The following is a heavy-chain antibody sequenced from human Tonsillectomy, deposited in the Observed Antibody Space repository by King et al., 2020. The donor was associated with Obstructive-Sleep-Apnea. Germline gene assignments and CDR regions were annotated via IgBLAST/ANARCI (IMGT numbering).Heavy chain of an antibody. CDR2: IYYSGST. V-gene: IGHV4-59*01. Sequence: QLQESGPGLVKPSETLSLTCTVSGGSIRSYYWSWIRQPPGKGLEWIGYIYYSGSTNYNPSLKSRVTISVDTSKNQFSLKLSSVTAADTAVYYCAREGSGWPHYYFDYWGQGTLVTVSS. D-gene: IGHD6-19*01. J-gene: IGHJ4*02. CDR1: GGSIRSYY. CDR3: AREGSGWPHYYFDY.